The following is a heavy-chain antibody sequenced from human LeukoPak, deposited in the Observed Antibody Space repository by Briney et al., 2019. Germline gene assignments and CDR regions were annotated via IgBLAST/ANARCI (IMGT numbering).Heavy chain of an antibody. CDR2: IYYSGST. CDR3: ARDRASPTYDSSGYRINWFDP. D-gene: IGHD3-22*01. V-gene: IGHV4-31*03. J-gene: IGHJ5*02. Sequence: SQTLSLTCTVSGDSISSGGYYWSWIRQHRGKGLEWIGYIYYSGSTYYNPSLKSRVTISVDTSKNQFSLKLSSVTAADTPVYYCARDRASPTYDSSGYRINWFDPWGQGTLVTVSS. CDR1: GDSISSGGYY.